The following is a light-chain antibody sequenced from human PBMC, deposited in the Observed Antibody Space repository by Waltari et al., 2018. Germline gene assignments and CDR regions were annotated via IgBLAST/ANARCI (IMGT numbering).Light chain of an antibody. CDR3: QRYNSYPIT. CDR2: EAT. CDR1: QSIGSW. Sequence: DIHMTQSPSTLSASVGDRVTITCRASQSIGSWLAWYLQKPGKAPKLLMYEATSLESGVPSRFSASGSGTEFSLTISSLQPDDFATYYCQRYNSYPITFGPGTKVDI. V-gene: IGKV1-5*03. J-gene: IGKJ3*01.